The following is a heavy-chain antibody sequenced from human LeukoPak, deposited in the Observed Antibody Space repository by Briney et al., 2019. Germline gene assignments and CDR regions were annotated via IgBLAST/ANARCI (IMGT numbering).Heavy chain of an antibody. D-gene: IGHD5-18*01. J-gene: IGHJ4*02. CDR3: AKVDTAMVSFGPFDY. Sequence: PGGSLRLSCAASGFTFSSCGFNWVRQAPGKGLEWVSSIGPTGTDRYYADSVRGRFTISRDNAKNSMYLQMDSLRDEDTAVYYCAKVDTAMVSFGPFDYWGQGTLVTVSS. CDR2: IGPTGTDR. CDR1: GFTFSSCG. V-gene: IGHV3-21*01.